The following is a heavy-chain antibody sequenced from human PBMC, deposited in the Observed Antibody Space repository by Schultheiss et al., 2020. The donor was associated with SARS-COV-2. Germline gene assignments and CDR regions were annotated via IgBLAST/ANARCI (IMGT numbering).Heavy chain of an antibody. Sequence: GGSLRLSCAGSGLTFSSYAMNWVRQAPGKGLEWVSSISSSSSYIYYADSVKGRFTISRDNAKNSLYLQMNSLRAEDTAVYYCARDGRTMTYFDYWGQGTLVTVAS. D-gene: IGHD4-17*01. CDR2: ISSSSSYI. CDR3: ARDGRTMTYFDY. J-gene: IGHJ4*02. V-gene: IGHV3-21*01. CDR1: GLTFSSYA.